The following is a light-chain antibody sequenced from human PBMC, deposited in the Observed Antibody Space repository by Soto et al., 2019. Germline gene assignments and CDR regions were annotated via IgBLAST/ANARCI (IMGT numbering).Light chain of an antibody. V-gene: IGLV2-23*02. J-gene: IGLJ3*02. Sequence: QSVLTQPASVSGSPGQSITISCAGTSSDVGYYDLVSWYQQHPGKAPKLIIFEVTQRPSGISDRFSASKSGFTASLTISGLQHEDEAVYFCCTYAGHVPKFGGGTK. CDR1: SSDVGYYDL. CDR2: EVT. CDR3: CTYAGHVPK.